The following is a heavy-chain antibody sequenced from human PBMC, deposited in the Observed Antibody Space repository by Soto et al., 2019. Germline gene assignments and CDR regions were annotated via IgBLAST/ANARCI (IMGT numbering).Heavy chain of an antibody. D-gene: IGHD6-25*01. J-gene: IGHJ3*01. CDR1: GFTFSSYA. CDR2: ISYDGSNK. Sequence: GGSLRLSCAASGFTFSSYAMHWVRQAPGKGLEWVAVISYDGSNKYYADSVKGRFTISRDNSKNTLYLQMNSLRAEDTAVYYCARDPGSFAFDFWGQGTMVTVSS. V-gene: IGHV3-30-3*01. CDR3: ARDPGSFAFDF.